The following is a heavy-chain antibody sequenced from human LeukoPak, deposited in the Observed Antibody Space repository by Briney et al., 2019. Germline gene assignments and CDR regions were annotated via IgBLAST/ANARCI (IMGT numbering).Heavy chain of an antibody. Sequence: SVKVSCKASGYTFTGYYMHWVRLAPGQGLEWMGWISPYNDNANYAQKLQGRVTMTTDTSTTTVYMEVRSLRSDDTAVYYCVRDLDTTMAARYLFESWGQGTLVTVSS. CDR3: VRDLDTTMAARYLFES. V-gene: IGHV1-18*04. J-gene: IGHJ4*02. CDR2: ISPYNDNA. CDR1: GYTFTGYY. D-gene: IGHD5-18*01.